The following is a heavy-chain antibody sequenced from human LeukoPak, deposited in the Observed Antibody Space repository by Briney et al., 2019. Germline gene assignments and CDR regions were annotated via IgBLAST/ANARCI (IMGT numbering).Heavy chain of an antibody. J-gene: IGHJ4*02. CDR3: AKESKKCSGGSCWVDY. V-gene: IGHV3-30*02. CDR1: GFTFSSYE. Sequence: GGSLRLSCAASGFTFSSYEMNWVRQAPGKGLERVALIRYDGSNKYYADSVKGRFTISRDNSKNTLYLQMNSLRAEDTAVYYCAKESKKCSGGSCWVDYWGQGTLVTVSS. D-gene: IGHD2-15*01. CDR2: IRYDGSNK.